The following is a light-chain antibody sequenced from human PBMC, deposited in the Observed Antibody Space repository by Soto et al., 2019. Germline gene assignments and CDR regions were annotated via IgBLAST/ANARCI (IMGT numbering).Light chain of an antibody. CDR2: KAS. CDR1: QSISSW. V-gene: IGKV1-5*03. J-gene: IGKJ1*01. CDR3: QQYNNYPWP. Sequence: DIQMTQSPSTLSASVGDRVTITCRASQSISSWLAWYQQKPGKAPKLLIYKASSLESGVPSRFSGSGAATEFTLTISSLQPDDFATYYCQQYNNYPWPFGQGTKVEIK.